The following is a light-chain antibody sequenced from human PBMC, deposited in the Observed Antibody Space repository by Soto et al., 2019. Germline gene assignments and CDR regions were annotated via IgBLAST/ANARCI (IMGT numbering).Light chain of an antibody. J-gene: IGLJ1*01. Sequence: QSVLTQPASVSGSPGQSMTISCTGTSSDVGGYNYVSWYQQHPGKAPKLMIYEVSNRPSGVSNRFSGSKSGNTASLTISGLQAEDEADYYCSSYTSSSTYVFGTGTKVTAL. CDR1: SSDVGGYNY. CDR2: EVS. V-gene: IGLV2-14*01. CDR3: SSYTSSSTYV.